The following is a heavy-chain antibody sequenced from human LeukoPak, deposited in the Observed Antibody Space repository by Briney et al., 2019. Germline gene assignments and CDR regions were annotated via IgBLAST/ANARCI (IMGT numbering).Heavy chain of an antibody. D-gene: IGHD3-9*01. Sequence: ASVKVSCKASGYTFTGYYMHWVRQAPGQGLEWMGWINPKSSGANYAQKFQGRVTMTWDTSISTAHMELSRLRSDDTAVYYCAREYILTVYYGDYWGQGTLVTVSS. CDR3: AREYILTVYYGDY. J-gene: IGHJ4*02. CDR2: INPKSSGA. V-gene: IGHV1-2*02. CDR1: GYTFTGYY.